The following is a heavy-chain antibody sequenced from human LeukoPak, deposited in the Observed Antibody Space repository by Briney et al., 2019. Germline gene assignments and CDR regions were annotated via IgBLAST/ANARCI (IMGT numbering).Heavy chain of an antibody. J-gene: IGHJ5*02. CDR1: GYTFTSYH. D-gene: IGHD3-22*01. V-gene: IGHV1-46*01. Sequence: GASVKVSCKASGYTFTSYHMHWVRQAPGQGLEWMGIINPSGGSTSYAQKFQGRVTMTRDTSTSTVYMELSSLRSEDTAVYYCARDHNFRDYYDSSGYLNWFDPWGQGTLVTVSS. CDR3: ARDHNFRDYYDSSGYLNWFDP. CDR2: INPSGGST.